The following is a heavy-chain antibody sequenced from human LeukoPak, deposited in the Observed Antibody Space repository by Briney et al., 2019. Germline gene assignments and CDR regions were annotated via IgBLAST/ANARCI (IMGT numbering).Heavy chain of an antibody. CDR2: MNPNSGNT. V-gene: IGHV1-8*01. Sequence: ASVKVSCKASAYTFTSYNINWVRQATGQGLEWMGWMNPNSGNTGYAQKFQGRVTMTRNTSISTAYMELSSLTSEDTAVYYCARDGSGSYYDRGWFDPWGQGTLVTVSP. CDR3: ARDGSGSYYDRGWFDP. J-gene: IGHJ5*02. D-gene: IGHD3-10*01. CDR1: AYTFTSYN.